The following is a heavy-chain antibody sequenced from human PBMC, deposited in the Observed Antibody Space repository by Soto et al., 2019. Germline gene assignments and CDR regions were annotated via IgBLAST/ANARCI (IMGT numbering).Heavy chain of an antibody. V-gene: IGHV3-53*04. CDR3: ARFDPMYGLDF. CDR1: GFTVSSHY. CDR2: LYSDGTT. J-gene: IGHJ4*02. D-gene: IGHD2-8*01. Sequence: HPGGPLRLSCAASGFTVSSHYMSWVRQAPGKGLEWVSVLYSDGTTYYADSVKGRFTISRHNAKNTLYLQMYSLRVEDTALYYCARFDPMYGLDFWGQGGLVTVSS.